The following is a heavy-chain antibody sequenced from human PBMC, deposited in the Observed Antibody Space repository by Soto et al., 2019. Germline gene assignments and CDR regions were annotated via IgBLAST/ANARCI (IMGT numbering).Heavy chain of an antibody. J-gene: IGHJ5*02. CDR3: ARRRNYDFWSGYYTWFDP. CDR2: MNPNSGNT. V-gene: IGHV1-8*01. CDR1: GDTFTSYD. D-gene: IGHD3-3*01. Sequence: ASAQVSCKASGDTFTSYDINCVRQATGQGLEWIGWMNPNSGNTGYAQKFQGRVTMTRNTSISTAYMELSSLRSEDTAVYYCARRRNYDFWSGYYTWFDPWGQGTLVTVSS.